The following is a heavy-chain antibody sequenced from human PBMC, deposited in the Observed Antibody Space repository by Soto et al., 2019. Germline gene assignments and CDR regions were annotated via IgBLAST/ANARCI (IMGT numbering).Heavy chain of an antibody. D-gene: IGHD3-10*01. CDR1: GGSISSGGYY. J-gene: IGHJ2*01. CDR3: ARDVTGLWFGDRYFDL. V-gene: IGHV4-31*03. CDR2: IYYSGST. Sequence: QVQLQESGPGLVKPSQTLSLTCTVSGGSISSGGYYWSWIRQHPGKGLEWIGYIYYSGSTYYNPSRKRRFTLSVDTTEIQVSLKLSSVTAADTAVYYCARDVTGLWFGDRYFDLWGRGTLVTVSS.